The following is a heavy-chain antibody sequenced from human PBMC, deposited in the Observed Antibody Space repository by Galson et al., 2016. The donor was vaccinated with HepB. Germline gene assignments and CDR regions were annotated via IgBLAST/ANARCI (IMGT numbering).Heavy chain of an antibody. Sequence: SLRLSCAASGFTVTNNYMSWVRQAPGKELEWVSILYDSGSPYYADSVKGRFTISRDNSKNTLYLQMNSLRAEDTAVYYCARVLVVRGSIDAFDLWGQGTMVTVSS. CDR1: GFTVTNNY. CDR2: LYDSGSP. CDR3: ARVLVVRGSIDAFDL. J-gene: IGHJ3*01. V-gene: IGHV3-66*01. D-gene: IGHD2-2*01.